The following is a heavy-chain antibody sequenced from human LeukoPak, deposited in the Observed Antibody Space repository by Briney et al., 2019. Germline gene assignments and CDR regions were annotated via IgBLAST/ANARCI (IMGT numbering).Heavy chain of an antibody. CDR2: IKQDGSEK. J-gene: IGHJ4*02. CDR1: GFTFSSYW. CDR3: ARVPTMVRGVFDY. V-gene: IGHV3-7*03. Sequence: GGSLRLSCAASGFTFSSYWMSWVRQAPGKGLEWVANIKQDGSEKYYVDSVKGRFTISRDNAKNSLYLQMNSLRAEDTAAYYCARVPTMVRGVFDYWGQGTLVTVSS. D-gene: IGHD3-10*01.